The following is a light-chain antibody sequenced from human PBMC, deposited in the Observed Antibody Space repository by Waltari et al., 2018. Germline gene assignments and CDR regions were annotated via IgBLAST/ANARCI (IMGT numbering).Light chain of an antibody. V-gene: IGLV1-40*01. Sequence: QSALTQPPSVSGAPGQRITISCTGSGSNIGAGYDVHWYQQFPGTAPTLLLYGNNHRPSGVPDRFFDSKTGPSASLAITGLQVDDEADYYCQSYDRSLSVVFGGGTKLTVL. J-gene: IGLJ2*01. CDR2: GNN. CDR1: GSNIGAGYD. CDR3: QSYDRSLSVV.